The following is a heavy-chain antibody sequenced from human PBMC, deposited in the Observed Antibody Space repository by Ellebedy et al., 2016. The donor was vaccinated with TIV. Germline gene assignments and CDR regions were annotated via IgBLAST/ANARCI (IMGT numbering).Heavy chain of an antibody. CDR1: GFSLTTSGVG. CDR3: PHMQFVGYYFDN. CDR2: FYWDDSK. V-gene: IGHV2-5*02. Sequence: SGPTLVKPTQTLTLTCTFSGFSLTTSGVGVGWIRQPPGKALEWLGIFYWDDSKRYSPSLKSRVTITKDTSKNQVVLKMTNMDPVDTATYYCPHMQFVGYYFDNWGQGTLVTVSS. D-gene: IGHD1-26*01. J-gene: IGHJ4*02.